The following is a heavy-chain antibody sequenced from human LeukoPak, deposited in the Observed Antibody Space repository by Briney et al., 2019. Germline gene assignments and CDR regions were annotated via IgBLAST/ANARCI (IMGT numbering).Heavy chain of an antibody. V-gene: IGHV1-2*02. J-gene: IGHJ6*03. Sequence: ASVKVSCKASGYTFTSYYMHWVRQAPGQGLEWMGWINPNSGGTNYAQKFQGRVTMTRDTSISTAYMELSRLRSDDTAVYYCARGGVAGLDYYYMDVWGKGTTVTVSS. CDR1: GYTFTSYY. D-gene: IGHD6-19*01. CDR2: INPNSGGT. CDR3: ARGGVAGLDYYYMDV.